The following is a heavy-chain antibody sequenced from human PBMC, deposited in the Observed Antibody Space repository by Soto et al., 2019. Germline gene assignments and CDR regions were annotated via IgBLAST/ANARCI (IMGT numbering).Heavy chain of an antibody. CDR3: ASGKVVVPAARYFYYYYGMDV. J-gene: IGHJ6*02. V-gene: IGHV4-39*01. Sequence: QLQLQESGPGLVKPSETLSLTCTVSGGSISSSSYYWGWIRQPPGKGLEWIGSIYYSGSTYYNPSLKRRVTISVDMSKNQFSLKLSSVTAADTAVYYCASGKVVVPAARYFYYYYGMDVWGQGTTVTVSS. CDR2: IYYSGST. D-gene: IGHD2-2*01. CDR1: GGSISSSSYY.